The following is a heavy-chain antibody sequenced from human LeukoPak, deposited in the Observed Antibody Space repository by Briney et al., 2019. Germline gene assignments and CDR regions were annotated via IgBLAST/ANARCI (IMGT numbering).Heavy chain of an antibody. J-gene: IGHJ4*02. D-gene: IGHD6-19*01. CDR2: TNPDNGDT. Sequence: GASVKVSCKASGYIFTGYWMHWVRQAPGQGFEWMGCTNPDNGDTRRAQKFQGRVTMTRDTSISTAYMDLSSLSSDDTAVYYCATYSGSHWWLFDYWGQGTLVTVSS. CDR1: GYIFTGYW. V-gene: IGHV1-2*02. CDR3: ATYSGSHWWLFDY.